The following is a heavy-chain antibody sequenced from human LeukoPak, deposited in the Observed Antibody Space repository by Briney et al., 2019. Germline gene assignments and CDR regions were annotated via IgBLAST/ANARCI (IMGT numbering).Heavy chain of an antibody. CDR3: ARGHKAYYYYYMDV. CDR1: GFTFSSYS. V-gene: IGHV3-48*01. J-gene: IGHJ6*03. Sequence: PGRSLRLSCAASGFTFSSYSMNWVRQAPGKGLEWVSYISSSSSTIYYADSVKGRFTISRDNAKNSLYLQMNSLRAEVTAVYYCARGHKAYYYYYMDVWGKGTTVTVSS. CDR2: ISSSSSTI.